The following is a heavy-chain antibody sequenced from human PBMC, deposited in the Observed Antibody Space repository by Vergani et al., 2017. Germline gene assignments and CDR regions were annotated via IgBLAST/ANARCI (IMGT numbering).Heavy chain of an antibody. CDR2: IYYSGST. CDR3: AINVRGSALVPRRYYSDY. CDR1: AGSISSGDYY. Sequence: QVQLQESGPGLVKPSQTLSLTCTVSAGSISSGDYYWSWIRQPPGKGLEWIGYIYYSGSTYYNPSLKSRVTISVDTSKNEFSLKLRSVSDADTAVYYCAINVRGSALVPRRYYSDYCSQGTLVSVSS. V-gene: IGHV4-30-4*08. D-gene: IGHD1-26*01. J-gene: IGHJ4*01.